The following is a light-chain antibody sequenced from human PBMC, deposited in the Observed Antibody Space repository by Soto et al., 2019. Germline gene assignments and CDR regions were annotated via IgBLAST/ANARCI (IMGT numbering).Light chain of an antibody. CDR2: DAS. Sequence: DIEMTQSPSTLSASIGDGVTITCRASQSVSGWVAWYQQTPGKAPKLLISDASKLQSGVPSRFSGSGSGTDFTLTISSLQPEDFATYYCQQSYSLPAFGLGTKVDIK. CDR3: QQSYSLPA. V-gene: IGKV1-39*01. J-gene: IGKJ1*01. CDR1: QSVSGW.